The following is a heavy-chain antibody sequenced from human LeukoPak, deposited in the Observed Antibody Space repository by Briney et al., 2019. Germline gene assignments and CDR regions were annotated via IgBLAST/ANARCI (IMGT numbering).Heavy chain of an antibody. CDR2: IYYSGST. J-gene: IGHJ4*02. Sequence: PSETLSLTCIVSGGSINSYYWSWIRQPPGKGLEWIWYIYYSGSTNYNPSLKSRVTISVDTSKNQFSLKLSSVTAADTAVYYCARFHRIAAAGTQRYYFDYWGQGTLVTVSS. V-gene: IGHV4-59*01. D-gene: IGHD6-13*01. CDR1: GGSINSYY. CDR3: ARFHRIAAAGTQRYYFDY.